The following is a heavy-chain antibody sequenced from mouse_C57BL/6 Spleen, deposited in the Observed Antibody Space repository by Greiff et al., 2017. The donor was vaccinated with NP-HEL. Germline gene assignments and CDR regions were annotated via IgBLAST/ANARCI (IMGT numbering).Heavy chain of an antibody. D-gene: IGHD1-1*01. J-gene: IGHJ2*01. CDR3: ARADYYGSSYDY. Sequence: QVQLQQSGPELVKPGASVKISCKASGYAFSSSWMNWVKQRPGKGLEWIGRIYPGDGDTNYNGKFKGKATLTADKSSSTAYMQLISLTSEDSAVYVCARADYYGSSYDYWGQGTTLTVSS. CDR2: IYPGDGDT. CDR1: GYAFSSSW. V-gene: IGHV1-82*01.